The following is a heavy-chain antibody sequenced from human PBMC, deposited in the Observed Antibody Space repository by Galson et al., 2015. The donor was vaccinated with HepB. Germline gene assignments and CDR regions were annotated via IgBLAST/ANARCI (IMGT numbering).Heavy chain of an antibody. Sequence: SLRLSCAASGFTFSSYNMNWVRQAPGKGLDWISYISATGMTIEYADSVKGRFIISRDNAKNSLYLQVNSLRVEDTAVYYCARDSRATFGEPNWFDPWGQGTLVIVSS. D-gene: IGHD3-3*01. CDR1: GFTFSSYN. V-gene: IGHV3-48*03. CDR3: ARDSRATFGEPNWFDP. J-gene: IGHJ5*02. CDR2: ISATGMTI.